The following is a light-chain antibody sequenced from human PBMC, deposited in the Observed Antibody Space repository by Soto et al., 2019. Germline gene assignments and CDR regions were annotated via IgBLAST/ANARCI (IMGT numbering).Light chain of an antibody. CDR1: SGHSSYV. J-gene: IGLJ2*01. V-gene: IGLV4-69*01. CDR2: LNSDGSH. Sequence: QPVLTQSPSASASLGASVKLTCSLSSGHSSYVIAWHQQKAEKGPRYLMKLNSDGSHSKGNGIPDRFSGSSSGAERYLIISSLQSEDEADYYCQTWGTGIVVFGGGTKVTVL. CDR3: QTWGTGIVV.